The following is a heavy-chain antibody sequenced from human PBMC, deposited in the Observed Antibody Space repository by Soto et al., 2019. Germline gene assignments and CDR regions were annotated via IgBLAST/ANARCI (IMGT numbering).Heavy chain of an antibody. V-gene: IGHV1-69*06. CDR3: ARGGPVIIPAATNWFDP. CDR1: GGGFNSYS. Sequence: ASVKVSCKSSGGGFNSYSISWVRQAPGQGLEWMGVIIPIFGTPTYAHKFQGRVTITADKSTSTAYMEVSRLTSEDTAVYYCARGGPVIIPAATNWFDPWGQGTLVTVSS. J-gene: IGHJ5*02. D-gene: IGHD6-25*01. CDR2: IIPIFGTP.